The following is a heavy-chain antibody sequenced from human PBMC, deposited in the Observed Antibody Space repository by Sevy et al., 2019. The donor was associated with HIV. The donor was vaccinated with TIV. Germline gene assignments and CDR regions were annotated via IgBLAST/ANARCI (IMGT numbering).Heavy chain of an antibody. Sequence: GGSLRLSCAASGFTFSSYGMHWVRQAPGKGLEWVALIGFDGSNTYYADSVKGRFTISRDIAKNTLHLQMNSLRGEDTAVYYCARDLEFYDNGDYGPAFMPDYWGQGTLVTVSS. CDR2: IGFDGSNT. CDR3: ARDLEFYDNGDYGPAFMPDY. J-gene: IGHJ4*02. V-gene: IGHV3-33*01. D-gene: IGHD4-17*01. CDR1: GFTFSSYG.